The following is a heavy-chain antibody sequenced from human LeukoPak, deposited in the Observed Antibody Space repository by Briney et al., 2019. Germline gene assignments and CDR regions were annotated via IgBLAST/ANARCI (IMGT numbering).Heavy chain of an antibody. CDR1: GYTFTGYY. J-gene: IGHJ6*03. CDR3: ARRYGSGSYYADYYYYYYYMDV. V-gene: IGHV1-2*02. D-gene: IGHD3-10*01. Sequence: ASVKVSCKASGYTFTGYYMHWVRQAPGQGLEGMGWINPNSGGTNYAQKFQGRVTMTRDTSISTAYMELSRLRSDDTAVYYCARRYGSGSYYADYYYYYYYMDVWGKGTTVTISS. CDR2: INPNSGGT.